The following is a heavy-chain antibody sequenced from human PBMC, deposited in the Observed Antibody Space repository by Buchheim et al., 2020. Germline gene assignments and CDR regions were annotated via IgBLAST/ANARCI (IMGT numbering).Heavy chain of an antibody. Sequence: VQLQESGPRLVKPSGTLSLTCAVSGDSISSSRWWTWVRQPPGKGLEWIGEIYHTGDTNYNASLGGRATISIATSRNHFSLGLTSVTDTDTAVYYCGVPPAAAWGQGTL. CDR3: GVPPAAA. CDR2: IYHTGDT. CDR1: GDSISSSRW. D-gene: IGHD2-15*01. V-gene: IGHV4-4*02. J-gene: IGHJ4*02.